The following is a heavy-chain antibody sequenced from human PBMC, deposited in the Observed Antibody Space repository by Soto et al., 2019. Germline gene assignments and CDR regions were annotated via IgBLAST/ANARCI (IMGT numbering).Heavy chain of an antibody. CDR3: ARHSRGSGSYHCDF. D-gene: IGHD3-10*01. Sequence: SETLSLTCTVSGGSFTNYYWSWIRQAPGKGLEWIGYIYYSGDTNYNPSLESRVTISVDTSKNQFSLRLTSVTAADTAVYYCARHSRGSGSYHCDFWGQGALVTVS. V-gene: IGHV4-59*08. CDR2: IYYSGDT. CDR1: GGSFTNYY. J-gene: IGHJ4*02.